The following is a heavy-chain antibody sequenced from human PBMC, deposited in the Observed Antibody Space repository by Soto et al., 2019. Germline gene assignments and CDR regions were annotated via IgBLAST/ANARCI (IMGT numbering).Heavy chain of an antibody. Sequence: EVQLVESGGGLVKPGGSLRLSCAASGFTFSSYSMNWVRQAPGKGLEWVSSISSSSSYIYYADSVKGRFTISRDNAKNSLYLQMNSLRAEDTAVYYCASHQEYYDILTGHLTSVDVWGQGTTVTVSS. D-gene: IGHD3-9*01. V-gene: IGHV3-21*01. J-gene: IGHJ6*02. CDR1: GFTFSSYS. CDR2: ISSSSSYI. CDR3: ASHQEYYDILTGHLTSVDV.